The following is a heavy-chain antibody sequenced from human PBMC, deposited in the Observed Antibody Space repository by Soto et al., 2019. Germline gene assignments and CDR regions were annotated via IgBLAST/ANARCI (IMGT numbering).Heavy chain of an antibody. Sequence: PSETLSLTCTVSGGSISSSSYYWGWIRQPPGKGLEWIGSIYYSGSTYYNPSLKSRVTISVDTSKNQFSLKLSSVTAADTAVYYCARQGDYMDFDYWGQGTLVTVSS. CDR2: IYYSGST. J-gene: IGHJ4*02. D-gene: IGHD4-17*01. V-gene: IGHV4-39*01. CDR3: ARQGDYMDFDY. CDR1: GGSISSSSYY.